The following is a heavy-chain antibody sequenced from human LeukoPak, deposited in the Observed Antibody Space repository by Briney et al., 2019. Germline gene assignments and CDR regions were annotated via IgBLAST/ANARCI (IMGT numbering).Heavy chain of an antibody. CDR3: ALDRYSSSPFDY. J-gene: IGHJ4*02. V-gene: IGHV1-18*04. CDR1: GYTFTSNY. Sequence: ASVKVSCKASGYTFTSNYMHWVRQAPGQGLEWMGWISAYNGNTNYAQKLQGRVTMTTDTSTSTAYMELRSLRSDDTAVYYCALDRYSSSPFDYWGQGTLVTVSS. D-gene: IGHD6-6*01. CDR2: ISAYNGNT.